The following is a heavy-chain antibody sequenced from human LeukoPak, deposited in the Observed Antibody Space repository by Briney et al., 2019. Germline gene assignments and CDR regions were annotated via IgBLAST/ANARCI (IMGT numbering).Heavy chain of an antibody. J-gene: IGHJ3*02. V-gene: IGHV3-21*01. CDR3: ARDDSSGSKLYAFDI. D-gene: IGHD3-22*01. CDR2: ISSSSSYI. Sequence: PGGSLRLSCAASGFTFSSYSMNWVRQAPGKGLEWVSSISSSSSYIYYADSVKGRFTISRDNAKNSLYLQMNSLRAEDTAVYYCARDDSSGSKLYAFDIWGQGTMVTVSS. CDR1: GFTFSSYS.